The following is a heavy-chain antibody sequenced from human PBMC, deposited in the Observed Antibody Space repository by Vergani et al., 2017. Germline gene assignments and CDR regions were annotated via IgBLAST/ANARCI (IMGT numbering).Heavy chain of an antibody. J-gene: IGHJ6*03. CDR1: GFTFDDYA. V-gene: IGHV3-9*01. CDR3: AKDTGSGEYYYYYIDV. Sequence: EVQLVESGGGLVQPGRSLRLSCAASGFTFDDYAMHWVRQAPGKGLEWVLGISWNSGSIGYADSVKGRYTIDRDNAKNSLYLQMNSLRAEDTALYYCAKDTGSGEYYYYYIDVWGKG. D-gene: IGHD3-10*01. CDR2: ISWNSGSI.